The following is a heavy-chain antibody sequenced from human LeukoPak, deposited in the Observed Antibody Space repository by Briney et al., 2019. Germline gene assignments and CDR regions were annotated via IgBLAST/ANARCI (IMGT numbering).Heavy chain of an antibody. J-gene: IGHJ5*02. CDR3: ASKLTRNSPMDR. D-gene: IGHD3-9*01. V-gene: IGHV3-21*04. Sequence: GGSLRLSCTASEFSFGGYAMNWVRQAPGKGLAWVASISMTGNSIFYADSVKGRFTISRDNGKKSLYLQMNSLRAEDTGVYFCASKLTRNSPMDRWGQGTLVTVSS. CDR1: EFSFGGYA. CDR2: ISMTGNSI.